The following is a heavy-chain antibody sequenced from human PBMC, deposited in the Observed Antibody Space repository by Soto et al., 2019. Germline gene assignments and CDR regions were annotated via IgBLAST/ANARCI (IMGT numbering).Heavy chain of an antibody. J-gene: IGHJ4*02. CDR1: GFTFSSYG. Sequence: PGGSLRLSCAASGFTFSSYGMHWVRQAPGKGLEWVAVIWYDGSNKYYADSVKGRFTISRDNSKNTLYLQMNSLRAEDTAVYYCARDRGVTTTWYYFEYWGQGTPVTVSS. V-gene: IGHV3-33*01. CDR3: ARDRGVTTTWYYFEY. D-gene: IGHD4-17*01. CDR2: IWYDGSNK.